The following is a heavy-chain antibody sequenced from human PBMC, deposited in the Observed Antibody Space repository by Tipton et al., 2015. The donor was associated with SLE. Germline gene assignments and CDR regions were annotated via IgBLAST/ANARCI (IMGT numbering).Heavy chain of an antibody. V-gene: IGHV4-34*01. D-gene: IGHD1-26*01. CDR3: ARPGEYSGSYPGDAFDI. Sequence: LSLTCTVYGGSFSGYYWSWIRQPPGKGLEWIGEINHSGSTNYNPSLKSRVTISVDTSKNQFSLKLSSVTAADTAVYYCARPGEYSGSYPGDAFDIWGQGTMVTVSS. CDR2: INHSGST. CDR1: GGSFSGYY. J-gene: IGHJ3*02.